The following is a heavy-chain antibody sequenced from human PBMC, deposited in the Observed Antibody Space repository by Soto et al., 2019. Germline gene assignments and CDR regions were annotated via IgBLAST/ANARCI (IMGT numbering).Heavy chain of an antibody. D-gene: IGHD1-1*01. CDR3: GRVDWNAGAD. Sequence: EVRLAESGGGLVQPGGSLRLSCVASGLSFSDYWIHWVRQAPGKGLIWVSGIRSGGDTDYADSVKGRFTISRDNAKNTVYLQMNNLRADDTAVYSCGRVDWNAGADWGQGTLVTVSS. V-gene: IGHV3-74*01. CDR1: GLSFSDYW. J-gene: IGHJ4*02. CDR2: IRSGGDT.